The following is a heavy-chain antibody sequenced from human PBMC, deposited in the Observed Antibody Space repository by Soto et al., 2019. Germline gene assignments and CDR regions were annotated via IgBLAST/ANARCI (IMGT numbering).Heavy chain of an antibody. CDR2: ISSSGSTI. V-gene: IGHV3-48*03. CDR3: ASDYYDSSGYSGG. CDR1: GFTFSSYE. J-gene: IGHJ4*02. D-gene: IGHD3-22*01. Sequence: EVQLVESGGGLVQPGGSLRLSCAASGFTFSSYEMNWVRQAPGKGLEWVSYISSSGSTIYYADSVKGRFTISRDNAKNSLYLQMNSLRAEDTAVYYCASDYYDSSGYSGGWGQGTLVTVSS.